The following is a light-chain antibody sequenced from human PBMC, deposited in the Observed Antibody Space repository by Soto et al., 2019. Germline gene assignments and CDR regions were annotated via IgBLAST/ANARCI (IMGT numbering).Light chain of an antibody. V-gene: IGKV1-5*03. J-gene: IGKJ1*01. CDR2: KAS. CDR3: QQYHIYSGK. Sequence: DILITHSPSTLSASVEYRVTITCRASQSISSWLAWYQQKPGKAPKLLIYKASSLQSGVPSRFSGSESGTEFTLTISSLQPDDFAPYYCQQYHIYSGKFGQGTKVDIK. CDR1: QSISSW.